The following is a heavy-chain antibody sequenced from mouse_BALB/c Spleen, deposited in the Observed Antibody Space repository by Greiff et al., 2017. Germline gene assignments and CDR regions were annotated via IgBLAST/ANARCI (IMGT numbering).Heavy chain of an antibody. V-gene: IGHV1-69*02. CDR2: IYPSDSYT. CDR1: GYTFTSYW. Sequence: QVQLKQPGAELVRPGASVKLSCKASGYTFTSYWINWVKQRPGQGLEWIGNIYPSDSYTNYNQKFKDKATLTVDKSSSTAYMQLSSPTSEDSAVYYCTSQQLGLGGVDYWGQGTTLTVSS. D-gene: IGHD3-1*01. J-gene: IGHJ2*01. CDR3: TSQQLGLGGVDY.